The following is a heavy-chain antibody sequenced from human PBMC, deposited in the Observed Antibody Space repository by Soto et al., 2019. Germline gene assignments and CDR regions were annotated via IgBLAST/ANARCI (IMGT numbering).Heavy chain of an antibody. CDR1: SGSFSGYY. CDR3: ARAPKVSGSSQARPDF. D-gene: IGHD6-6*01. J-gene: IGHJ4*02. CDR2: ISPSGNS. V-gene: IGHV4-34*01. Sequence: SETLSLTCSIYSGSFSGYYWSCIRQAPGKGLEWIGGISPSGNSNYSPSLKSRVSISIDTSKKQFSLNLASVSAADTAVYYCARAPKVSGSSQARPDFWGQGTLV.